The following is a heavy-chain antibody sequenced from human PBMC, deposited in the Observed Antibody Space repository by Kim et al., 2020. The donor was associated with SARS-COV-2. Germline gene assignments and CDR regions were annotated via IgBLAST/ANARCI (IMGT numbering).Heavy chain of an antibody. CDR2: ISSSGSTI. CDR1: GFTFSSYE. CDR3: ARDYVSRIRPRVVDY. V-gene: IGHV3-48*03. D-gene: IGHD3-16*01. Sequence: GGSLRLSCAASGFTFSSYEMNWVRQAPGKGLEWVSYISSSGSTIYYADSVKGRFTISRDNAKNSLYLQMNSLRAEDTAVYYCARDYVSRIRPRVVDYWGQGTLVTVSS. J-gene: IGHJ4*02.